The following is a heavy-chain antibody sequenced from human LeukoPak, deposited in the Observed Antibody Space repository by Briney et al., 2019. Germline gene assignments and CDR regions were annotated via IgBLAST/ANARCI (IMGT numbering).Heavy chain of an antibody. V-gene: IGHV3-73*01. CDR3: TRDRGTYNWFDP. Sequence: GGSLRLSCVAWRYRFSHSCVQGARQSCGRGLVGGGLIDKKDNLYATAYAESVKGRFTISRDDSRDTAFLHMDSLKTEDTALYFCTRDRGTYNWFDPWGQGTLVTVSS. CDR2: IDKKDNLYAT. D-gene: IGHD2-15*01. CDR1: RYRFSHSC. J-gene: IGHJ5*02.